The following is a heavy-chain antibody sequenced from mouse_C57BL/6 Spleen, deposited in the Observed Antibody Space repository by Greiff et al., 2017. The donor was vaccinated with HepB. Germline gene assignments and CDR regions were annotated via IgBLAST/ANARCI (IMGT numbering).Heavy chain of an antibody. Sequence: EVQLQESGPELVKPGASVKISCKASGYSFTGYYMNWVKQSPEKSLEWIGEINPSTGGTTYNQKFKAKATLTVDKSSSTAYMQLKSLTSEDSAVYYCARDGSSYGDYFDYWGQGTTLTVSS. D-gene: IGHD1-1*01. V-gene: IGHV1-42*01. CDR3: ARDGSSYGDYFDY. J-gene: IGHJ2*01. CDR2: INPSTGGT. CDR1: GYSFTGYY.